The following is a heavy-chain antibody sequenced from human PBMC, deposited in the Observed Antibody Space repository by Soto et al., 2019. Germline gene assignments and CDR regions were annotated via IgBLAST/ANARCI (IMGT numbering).Heavy chain of an antibody. J-gene: IGHJ4*02. V-gene: IGHV1-69*13. CDR3: ARVVGATTGYDY. CDR1: GGTFSSYA. CDR2: IIPIFGTA. D-gene: IGHD1-26*01. Sequence: SVKVSCKASGGTFSSYAISWVRQAPGQGLGWMGGIIPIFGTANYAQKFQGRVTITADESTSTAYMELSSLRSEDTAVYYCARVVGATTGYDYWGQGTLVTVSS.